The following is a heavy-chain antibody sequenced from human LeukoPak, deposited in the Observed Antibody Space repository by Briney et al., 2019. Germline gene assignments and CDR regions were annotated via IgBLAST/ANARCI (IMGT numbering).Heavy chain of an antibody. CDR2: IYTSGST. J-gene: IGHJ4*02. Sequence: SATLSLTCTVSGGSISSYYWSWIRQPAGKGLEWIGRIYTSGSTNYNPSLKSRVTISVDKSKNQFSLKLSSVTAADTAVYYCAGDYSSSWSRGFDYWGQGTLVTVAS. D-gene: IGHD6-13*01. CDR1: GGSISSYY. CDR3: AGDYSSSWSRGFDY. V-gene: IGHV4-4*07.